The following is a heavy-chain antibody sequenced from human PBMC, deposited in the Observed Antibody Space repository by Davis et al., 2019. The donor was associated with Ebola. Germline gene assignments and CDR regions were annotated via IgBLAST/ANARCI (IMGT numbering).Heavy chain of an antibody. Sequence: SETLSLTCAVYGGSFNGYYWSWIRQPPGKGLEWIGYIYYSGSTNYNPSLKSRVTISVDTSKNQFSLKLSSVTAADTAVYYCARRYCSGGSCYYGYWGQGTLVTVSS. CDR1: GGSFNGYY. V-gene: IGHV4-59*01. CDR3: ARRYCSGGSCYYGY. CDR2: IYYSGST. D-gene: IGHD2-15*01. J-gene: IGHJ4*02.